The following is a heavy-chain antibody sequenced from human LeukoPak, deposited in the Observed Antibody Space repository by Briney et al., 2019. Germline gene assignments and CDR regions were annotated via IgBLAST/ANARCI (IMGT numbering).Heavy chain of an antibody. Sequence: GGSLRLSCVASGFTFSSYGMHWVRQAPGKGLEWVAFIRYDGSNKYYADSVKGRFTISRDNSKNTLYLQMNSLRAEDTAVYYCASSIVVVPAAPRSDYWGQGTLVTVSS. V-gene: IGHV3-30*02. CDR1: GFTFSSYG. D-gene: IGHD2-2*01. J-gene: IGHJ4*02. CDR3: ASSIVVVPAAPRSDY. CDR2: IRYDGSNK.